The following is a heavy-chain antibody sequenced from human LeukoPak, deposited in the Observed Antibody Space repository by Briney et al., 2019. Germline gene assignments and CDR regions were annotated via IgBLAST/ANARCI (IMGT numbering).Heavy chain of an antibody. Sequence: GGSLRLSCAASGITFSSYEMNWVRQAPGKGLEWVSYISSSGSRIYYEDSVKGRFTISRDNAKNSLYLHMSSLRAEDTAVYFCASSYFDNSLHAYDIWGQGTMVTVSS. D-gene: IGHD3-22*01. CDR1: GITFSSYE. J-gene: IGHJ3*02. CDR3: ASSYFDNSLHAYDI. CDR2: ISSSGSRI. V-gene: IGHV3-48*03.